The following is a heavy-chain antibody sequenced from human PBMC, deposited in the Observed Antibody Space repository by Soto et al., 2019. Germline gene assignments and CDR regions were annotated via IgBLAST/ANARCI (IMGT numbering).Heavy chain of an antibody. CDR3: ARVKASGVNFDY. J-gene: IGHJ4*02. D-gene: IGHD3-10*01. Sequence: ASETLSLTCAVSGGSISSSNWWSWVRQPPGKGLEWIGEIYHSGSTNYNPSLKSRVTISVDKSKNQFSLKLSSVTAADTAVYYCARVKASGVNFDYWGQGTLVTVSS. CDR1: GGSISSSNW. V-gene: IGHV4-4*02. CDR2: IYHSGST.